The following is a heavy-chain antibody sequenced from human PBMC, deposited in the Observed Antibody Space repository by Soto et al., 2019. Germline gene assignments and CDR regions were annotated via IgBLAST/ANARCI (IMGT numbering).Heavy chain of an antibody. V-gene: IGHV3-9*01. Sequence: PLRLSCAASGFTFDDYAMYWVRQAPGKGLEWVSGISWNSGSIGYADSVKGRFTISRDNAKNSLYLQMNSLRAEDTALYYCAKARIGVVPAALQYWGQGTLVTVSS. CDR2: ISWNSGSI. CDR1: GFTFDDYA. CDR3: AKARIGVVPAALQY. D-gene: IGHD2-2*01. J-gene: IGHJ4*02.